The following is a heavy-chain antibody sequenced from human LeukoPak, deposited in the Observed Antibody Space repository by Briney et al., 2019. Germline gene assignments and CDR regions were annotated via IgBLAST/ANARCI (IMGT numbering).Heavy chain of an antibody. D-gene: IGHD3-16*02. Sequence: GGSLRLSCAVSGFTFVFHAMNWVRQAPGKGLEWVSDISGSGGSTYYADSVKGRFTISRDNTKNTLYLQMNSLRAEDTAVYYCAKGSMITFGGVIVQDYWGQGTLVTVSS. CDR2: ISGSGGST. V-gene: IGHV3-23*01. CDR3: AKGSMITFGGVIVQDY. J-gene: IGHJ4*02. CDR1: GFTFVFHA.